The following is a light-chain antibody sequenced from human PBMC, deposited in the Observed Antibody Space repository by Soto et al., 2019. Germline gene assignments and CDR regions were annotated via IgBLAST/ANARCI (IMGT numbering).Light chain of an antibody. CDR3: TSWTTSTTRI. J-gene: IGLJ2*01. CDR1: SSDIGAYNF. V-gene: IGLV2-14*03. CDR2: DVN. Sequence: QSALTQPASVPGSPGQSITISCTGTSSDIGAYNFVSWYQQHPGKAPKLMLYDVNIRPSGVSNRFSGSKSGNTASLTISGLQAEDEDDYYCTSWTTSTTRIFGGGTKVTVL.